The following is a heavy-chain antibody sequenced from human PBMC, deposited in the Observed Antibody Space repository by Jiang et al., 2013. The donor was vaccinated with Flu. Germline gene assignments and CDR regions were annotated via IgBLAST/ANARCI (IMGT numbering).Heavy chain of an antibody. Sequence: GAEVKKPGASVKVSCKASGYTFIGHYIHWVRQAPGQGLEWMGRINPHSGDTNYAQKFQGRVTMTRDTSTSTAYMEVRRLRSDDTALYYCARGTEEQLRGSHHFYGMDVWGQGTTVIVSS. D-gene: IGHD6-6*01. CDR3: ARGTEEQLRGSHHFYGMDV. J-gene: IGHJ6*02. CDR2: INPHSGDT. CDR1: GYTFIGHY. V-gene: IGHV1-2*06.